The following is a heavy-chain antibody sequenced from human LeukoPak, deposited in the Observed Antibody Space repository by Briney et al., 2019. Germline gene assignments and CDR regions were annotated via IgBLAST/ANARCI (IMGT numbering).Heavy chain of an antibody. CDR3: ARTYYDILTGYNPYFDY. J-gene: IGHJ4*02. Sequence: PGGSLRLSCAASGFTFSSYAMSWVRQAPGKGLEWVSYISSSSSTIYYADSVKGRFTISRDNAKNFLYLQMNSLRAEDTAVYYCARTYYDILTGYNPYFDYWGQGILVTVSS. CDR1: GFTFSSYA. CDR2: ISSSSSTI. D-gene: IGHD3-9*01. V-gene: IGHV3-48*04.